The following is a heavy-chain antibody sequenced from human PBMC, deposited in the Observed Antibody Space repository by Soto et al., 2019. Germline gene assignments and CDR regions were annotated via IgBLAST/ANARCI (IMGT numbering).Heavy chain of an antibody. CDR2: VGSDGMHK. J-gene: IGHJ4*02. D-gene: IGHD2-8*01. CDR3: ARDVLVDAPDNFHY. V-gene: IGHV3-30*01. Sequence: QVQLVESGGGVVQPGRSLRLSCAASGFTFTNCAMHWVRQAPGKGLEWVAVVGSDGMHKYYGDFVKGRFTTSRDTCENTVYLQMDRLTSEDTAVYYCARDVLVDAPDNFHYSGRATLVTVSS. CDR1: GFTFTNCA.